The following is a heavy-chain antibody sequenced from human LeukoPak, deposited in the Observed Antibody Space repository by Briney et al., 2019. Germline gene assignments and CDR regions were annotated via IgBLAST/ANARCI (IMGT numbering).Heavy chain of an antibody. V-gene: IGHV3-23*01. J-gene: IGHJ4*02. CDR1: GYTFTSYY. CDR3: AKDRSAIVGAIIDY. D-gene: IGHD1-26*01. Sequence: ASVKVSCKASGYTFTSYYMHWVRQAPGKGLEWVSAISGSGGSTYYADSVKGRFTISRDNSKNTLYLQMNSLRAEDTAVYYCAKDRSAIVGAIIDYWGQGTLVTVSS. CDR2: ISGSGGST.